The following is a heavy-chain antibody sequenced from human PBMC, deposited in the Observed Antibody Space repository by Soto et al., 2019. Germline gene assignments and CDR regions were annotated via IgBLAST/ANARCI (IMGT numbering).Heavy chain of an antibody. V-gene: IGHV3-7*01. CDR1: GFTFSSYW. CDR2: IKQDGSEK. D-gene: IGHD1-1*01. CDR3: ARRLRRKLEPPVGMDV. Sequence: EVQLVESGGGLVQPGGSLRLSCAASGFTFSSYWMSWVRQAPGKGLEWVANIKQDGSEKYYVDSVKGRFTISRDNAKNSLYLQMNSLRAEDTAVYYCARRLRRKLEPPVGMDVGGQGTTVTVSS. J-gene: IGHJ6*02.